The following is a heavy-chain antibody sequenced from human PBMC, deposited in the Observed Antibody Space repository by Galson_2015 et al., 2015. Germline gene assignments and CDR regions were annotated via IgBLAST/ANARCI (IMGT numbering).Heavy chain of an antibody. J-gene: IGHJ2*01. D-gene: IGHD3-10*01. CDR2: IKSKTDGGTT. CDR3: TTLGVWGSGRPSSRYFDL. Sequence: SLRLSCAASGFTFSNAWMSWVRQAPGKGPEWVGRIKSKTDGGTTDYAAPVKGRFTISRDDSKNTLYLQMNSLKTEDTAVYYCTTLGVWGSGRPSSRYFDLWGRGTLVTVSS. V-gene: IGHV3-15*01. CDR1: GFTFSNAW.